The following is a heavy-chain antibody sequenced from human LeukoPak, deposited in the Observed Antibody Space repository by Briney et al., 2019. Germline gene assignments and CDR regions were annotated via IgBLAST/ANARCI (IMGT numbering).Heavy chain of an antibody. V-gene: IGHV3-48*04. D-gene: IGHD6-13*01. CDR2: IGSSGSTI. CDR3: ARPAAARKGLRYYYYYMDV. J-gene: IGHJ6*03. Sequence: GGSLRLSCAASGFTFNNYAMYWVRQAPGKGLEWVSYIGSSGSTIYYADSVKGRFTISRDNAKNSLSLQMNSLRAEDTAVYYCARPAAARKGLRYYYYYMDVWGKGTTVTVSS. CDR1: GFTFNNYA.